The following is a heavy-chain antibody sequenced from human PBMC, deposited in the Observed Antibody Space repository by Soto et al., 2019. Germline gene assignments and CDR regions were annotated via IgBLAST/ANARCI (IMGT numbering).Heavy chain of an antibody. V-gene: IGHV1-8*01. D-gene: IGHD2-21*02. Sequence: QVQLVQSGAEVKKPGASVKVSCKASGYTFTSFEINWVRQATGQGLEWMGWMNSKSGNTGYAQKFQDRVTMTRNTSISTAYMELSSLRSEDTAVYYCNLVVTSPPCWGQGTLVTVSS. CDR3: NLVVTSPPC. J-gene: IGHJ4*02. CDR1: GYTFTSFE. CDR2: MNSKSGNT.